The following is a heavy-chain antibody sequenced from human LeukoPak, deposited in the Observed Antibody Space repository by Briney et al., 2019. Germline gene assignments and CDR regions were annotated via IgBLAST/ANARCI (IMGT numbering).Heavy chain of an antibody. V-gene: IGHV3-30*02. J-gene: IGHJ4*02. CDR3: ARPPPHPWLAPSYFDS. CDR2: IRYGGSNK. CDR1: GFTFSSYG. D-gene: IGHD6-19*01. Sequence: GGSLRLSCAASGFTFSSYGMHWVRQAPGKGLEWGAFIRYGGSNKYYADSVKGRFTISRDNAKNSLYLQMNSLRAEDTAVYYCARPPPHPWLAPSYFDSWGQGTLVTVSS.